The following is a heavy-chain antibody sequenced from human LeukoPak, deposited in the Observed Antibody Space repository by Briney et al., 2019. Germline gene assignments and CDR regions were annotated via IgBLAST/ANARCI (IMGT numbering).Heavy chain of an antibody. CDR2: IYYSGST. Sequence: PSETLSLTCTVSGGSISSSSYYWGWIRQPPGKGLEWIGRIYYSGSTYYNPSLKSRVTISVDTSKNQFSLKLSSVTAADTAVYYCARPTTYYYDSSGYIDAFDIWGQGTMVTVSS. J-gene: IGHJ3*02. CDR3: ARPTTYYYDSSGYIDAFDI. V-gene: IGHV4-39*01. D-gene: IGHD3-22*01. CDR1: GGSISSSSYY.